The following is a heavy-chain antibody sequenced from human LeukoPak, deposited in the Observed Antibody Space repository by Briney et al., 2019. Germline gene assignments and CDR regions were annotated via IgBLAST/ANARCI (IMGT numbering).Heavy chain of an antibody. D-gene: IGHD3-10*01. CDR2: IYYSGST. CDR1: GGSISSSSYY. V-gene: IGHV4-39*07. Sequence: SETLSLTCTVSGGSISSSSYYWGWIRQPPGKGLEWIGSIYYSGSTYYNPSLKSRVTISVDTSKNQFSLKLSSVTAADTAVYYCARDPEGNYFDYWGQGTLVTVSS. J-gene: IGHJ4*02. CDR3: ARDPEGNYFDY.